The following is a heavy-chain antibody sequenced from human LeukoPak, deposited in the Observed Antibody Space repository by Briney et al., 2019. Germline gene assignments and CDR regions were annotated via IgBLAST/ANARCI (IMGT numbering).Heavy chain of an antibody. J-gene: IGHJ4*02. CDR1: GFTFSSYT. CDR2: ISGSGGST. D-gene: IGHD3-3*01. CDR3: ARDKAGRITIFGYFDY. V-gene: IGHV3-23*01. Sequence: RGSLRLSCADPGFTFSSYTMRWVRQAPGKRLGRVSAISGSGGSTYYADSVKGRFTISRDNSKNTLYLQMNSLRAEDTAVYYCARDKAGRITIFGYFDYGGQGTLVTVSS.